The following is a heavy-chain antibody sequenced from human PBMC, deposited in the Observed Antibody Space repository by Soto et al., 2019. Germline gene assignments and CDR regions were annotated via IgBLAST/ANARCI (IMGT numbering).Heavy chain of an antibody. D-gene: IGHD3-22*01. Sequence: ASVKVSCKASGYTFTSYGISWVRQAPGQGLEWMGWISAYSGNTNYAQKLQGRVTMTTDTSTSTAYMELRSLRSDDTAVYYCARVKGSGYHNWFDPWGQGTLVTVSS. J-gene: IGHJ5*02. CDR1: GYTFTSYG. CDR2: ISAYSGNT. CDR3: ARVKGSGYHNWFDP. V-gene: IGHV1-18*01.